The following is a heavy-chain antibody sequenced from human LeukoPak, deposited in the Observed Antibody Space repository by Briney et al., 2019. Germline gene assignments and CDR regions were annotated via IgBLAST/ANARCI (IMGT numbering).Heavy chain of an antibody. CDR2: IYPGDSET. J-gene: IGHJ3*02. CDR3: ARLFIIFTGAFDI. CDR1: GYSFISYW. D-gene: IGHD3/OR15-3a*01. V-gene: IGHV5-51*01. Sequence: GESLKISCKGSGYSFISYWIGWVRQMPRKDLEWMGIIYPGDSETRYSPFFQGQATISADKSINTAYLQWSSLKASDTAMYYCARLFIIFTGAFDIWGQGTMVTVSS.